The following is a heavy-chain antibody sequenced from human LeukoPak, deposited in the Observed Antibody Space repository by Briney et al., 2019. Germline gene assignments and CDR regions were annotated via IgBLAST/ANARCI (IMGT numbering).Heavy chain of an antibody. V-gene: IGHV3-23*01. J-gene: IGHJ4*02. CDR2: ISGSGGST. CDR1: GFTFSSYG. Sequence: SCKASGFTFSSYGMSWVRQAPGKGLEWVSAISGSGGSTYYADSVKGRFTISRDNSKNTLYLQMNSLRAEDTAVYYCAKATYYYDSSGYYLDYWGQGTLVTVSS. CDR3: AKATYYYDSSGYYLDY. D-gene: IGHD3-22*01.